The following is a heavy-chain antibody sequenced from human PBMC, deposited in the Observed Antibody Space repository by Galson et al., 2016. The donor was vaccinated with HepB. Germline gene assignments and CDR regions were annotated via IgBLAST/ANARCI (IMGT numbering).Heavy chain of an antibody. CDR3: ARAPGTNNWFDT. CDR1: GDTFGGPW. Sequence: QSGAEVKKPGESLKISCKDSGDTFGGPWIAWVRQMPEKGLEWMGIIYPGDSDTKYSPSFQGHVTISADKSTRTAYLQWSSLKASDTAMYYCARAPGTNNWFDTWGQGTQVTVSS. V-gene: IGHV5-51*01. CDR2: IYPGDSDT. J-gene: IGHJ5*02.